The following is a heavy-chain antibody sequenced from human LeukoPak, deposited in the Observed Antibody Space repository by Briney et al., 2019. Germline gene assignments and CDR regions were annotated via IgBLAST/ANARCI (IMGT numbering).Heavy chain of an antibody. CDR1: GDSVSSNSVT. V-gene: IGHV6-1*01. CDR3: ARRLTQYDCFDP. Sequence: RSHTLSLTCAISGDSVSSNSVTWNWIRQSPSRGLEWLGRTYYRSTWYNDYAVSVRGRITVNPDTSKNQFSLHLNSVTPEDTAVYYCARRLTQYDCFDPWGQGILVTVSS. CDR2: TYYRSTWYN. J-gene: IGHJ5*02. D-gene: IGHD2-2*01.